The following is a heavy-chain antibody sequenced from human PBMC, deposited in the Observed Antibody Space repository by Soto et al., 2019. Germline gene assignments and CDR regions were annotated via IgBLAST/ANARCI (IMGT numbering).Heavy chain of an antibody. CDR1: GGTFSSYA. J-gene: IGHJ1*01. CDR2: IIPIFGTA. CDR3: ARGGYYYDSSGPRAEYFQH. D-gene: IGHD3-22*01. Sequence: GASVKVSCKASGGTFSSYAISWVRQAPGQGLEWMGGIIPIFGTANYAQKFQGRVTITADESTSTAYMELSSLRSEDTAVYYCARGGYYYDSSGPRAEYFQHWGQGTLVTVSS. V-gene: IGHV1-69*13.